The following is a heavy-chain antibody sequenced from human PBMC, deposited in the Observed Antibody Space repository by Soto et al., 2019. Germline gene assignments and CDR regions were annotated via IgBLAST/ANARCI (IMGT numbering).Heavy chain of an antibody. CDR2: INHSGST. CDR1: GGSFSGYY. J-gene: IGHJ5*02. CDR3: ARGRGYYYDSSGYYYYR. D-gene: IGHD3-22*01. Sequence: QVQLQQWGAGLLKPSETLSLTCAVYGGSFSGYYWSWIRQPPGKGLEWIGEINHSGSTNYNPSLKTRVTISVATSNNQFSLQLSSVTAADTAVYYCARGRGYYYDSSGYYYYRWGQGTLVTVSS. V-gene: IGHV4-34*01.